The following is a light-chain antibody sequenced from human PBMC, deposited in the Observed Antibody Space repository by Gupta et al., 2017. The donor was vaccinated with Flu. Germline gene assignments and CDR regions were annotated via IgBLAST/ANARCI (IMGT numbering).Light chain of an antibody. CDR3: QQRSDWPVS. V-gene: IGKV3-11*01. Sequence: EIALTQSPATLSVSPGERATLSCRASQSVGTSLAWYQQKAGQAPRLLIYDASNRATGIPARFSGGGSGTDFTLTISNLEPEDFAVYYCQQRSDWPVSFGPGTKVDLK. J-gene: IGKJ3*01. CDR1: QSVGTS. CDR2: DAS.